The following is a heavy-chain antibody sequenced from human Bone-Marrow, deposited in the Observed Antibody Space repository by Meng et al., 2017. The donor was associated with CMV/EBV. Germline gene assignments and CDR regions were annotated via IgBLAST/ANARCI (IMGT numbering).Heavy chain of an antibody. J-gene: IGHJ1*01. D-gene: IGHD2-15*01. V-gene: IGHV3-7*03. CDR3: ASGSCSGGSCYRRGFD. Sequence: GESLKISCAASGFTFSSYWMSWVRQAPGKGLEWVANIKQDGSEKYYVDSVKGRFTISRDNAKNSLYLQMNSLRAEDTAVYYCASGSCSGGSCYRRGFDWVQGPLVTVSS. CDR1: GFTFSSYW. CDR2: IKQDGSEK.